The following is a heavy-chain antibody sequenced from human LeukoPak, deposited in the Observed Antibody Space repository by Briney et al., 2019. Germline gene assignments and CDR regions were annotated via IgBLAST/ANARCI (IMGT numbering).Heavy chain of an antibody. V-gene: IGHV3-33*01. CDR1: GFTFTRSSYG. Sequence: PGRSLRLSCAASGFTFTRSSYGMHWVRQAPGKGLEWVAVISYEGSLKYYADSVKGRFTISRDTSKNMLYLQMNSLRAEDTAVYYCSRYNTSSWDYWGQGTLVTVSS. D-gene: IGHD6-6*01. CDR2: ISYEGSLK. CDR3: SRYNTSSWDY. J-gene: IGHJ4*02.